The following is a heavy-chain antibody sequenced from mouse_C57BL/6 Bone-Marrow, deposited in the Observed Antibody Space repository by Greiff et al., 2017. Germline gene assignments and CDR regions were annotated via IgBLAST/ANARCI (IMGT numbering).Heavy chain of an antibody. CDR1: GYTFTDYY. J-gene: IGHJ3*01. CDR3: ARSFGAWFAY. CDR2: INPYNGGT. V-gene: IGHV1-19*01. D-gene: IGHD1-2*01. Sequence: VQLKESGPVLVKPGASVKMSCKASGYTFTDYYMNWVKQSHGKSLEWLGVINPYNGGTSYNQKFKGKATLTVDKSSSTAYMELNSLTSEDSAVYYCARSFGAWFAYWGQGTLVTVSA.